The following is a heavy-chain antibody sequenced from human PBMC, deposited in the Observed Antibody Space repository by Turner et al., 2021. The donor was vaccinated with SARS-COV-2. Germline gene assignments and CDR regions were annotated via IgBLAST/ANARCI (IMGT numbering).Heavy chain of an antibody. CDR3: VRLSLVYGDYAEY. CDR2: VDSGGTT. J-gene: IGHJ4*02. CDR1: GDSIAVSSYY. V-gene: IGHV4-39*02. Sequence: QLQLQESGPRLVKPSETLSLTCTVSGDSIAVSSYYWGWIRQSPAKGLEWIGTVDSGGTTYYKPSLKRRITQSVYTSTNHFYLNLYSLTAADTAVYYCVRLSLVYGDYAEYWGQGALVTVSS. D-gene: IGHD4-17*01.